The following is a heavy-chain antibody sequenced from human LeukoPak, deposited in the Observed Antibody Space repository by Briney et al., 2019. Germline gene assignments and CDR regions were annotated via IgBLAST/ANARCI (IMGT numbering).Heavy chain of an antibody. D-gene: IGHD6-19*01. J-gene: IGHJ4*02. CDR1: GFTFSSYG. Sequence: PGRSLRLSCAASGFTFSSYGMHWVRQAPGKGLEWVAVISYDGSNKYYADSVKGRFTISRDNSNNTLYLQMNSLRAEDTAVYYSEKDRRYSSGWLDYWGQGTLVTVSS. CDR3: EKDRRYSSGWLDY. V-gene: IGHV3-30*18. CDR2: ISYDGSNK.